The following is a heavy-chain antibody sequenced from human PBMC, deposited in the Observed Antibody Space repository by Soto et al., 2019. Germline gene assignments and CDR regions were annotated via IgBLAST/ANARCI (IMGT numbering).Heavy chain of an antibody. J-gene: IGHJ4*02. CDR3: ARASGGASSTVDY. D-gene: IGHD1-26*01. CDR1: GDSVSGNSAA. CDR2: TYYRSKWYT. Sequence: PSQTLSLTCAISGDSVSGNSAAWSWIRQSPSRGLEWLGRTYYRSKWYTDYAVSVKSRITINPDTSKNQFSLQLNSVTPEDTAVYYCARASGGASSTVDYWGQGTLVTVSS. V-gene: IGHV6-1*01.